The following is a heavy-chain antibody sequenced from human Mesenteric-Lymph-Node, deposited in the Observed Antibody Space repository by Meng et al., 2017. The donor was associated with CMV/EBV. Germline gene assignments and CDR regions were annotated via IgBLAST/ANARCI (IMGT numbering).Heavy chain of an antibody. CDR3: ARVPYTYGYGWLDP. Sequence: SETLSLTCAVYGGSFSDYYWSWIRQPPGKGLEWIGEINHSGSTNYNPSLKSRITISVDTSKNQFSLRLSSVTAADTAVYYCARVPYTYGYGWLDPWGQGTLVTVSS. J-gene: IGHJ5*02. CDR2: INHSGST. CDR1: GGSFSDYY. V-gene: IGHV4-34*01. D-gene: IGHD5-18*01.